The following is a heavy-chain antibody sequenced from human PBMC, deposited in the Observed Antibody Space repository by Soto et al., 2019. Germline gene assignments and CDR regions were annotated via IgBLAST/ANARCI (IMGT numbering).Heavy chain of an antibody. CDR1: GGTFSSYA. J-gene: IGHJ6*02. Sequence: RASVKVSCKASGGTFSSYAISWVRQAPGQGLEWMGGIIPIFGTANYAQKFQGRVTITADESTSTAYMELSSLRSEDTAVYYCARESGLLGGVWDIVVVPAAIHVPRGAGTDYYYGMDVWGQGTTVTVSS. CDR3: ARESGLLGGVWDIVVVPAAIHVPRGAGTDYYYGMDV. D-gene: IGHD2-2*02. CDR2: IIPIFGTA. V-gene: IGHV1-69*13.